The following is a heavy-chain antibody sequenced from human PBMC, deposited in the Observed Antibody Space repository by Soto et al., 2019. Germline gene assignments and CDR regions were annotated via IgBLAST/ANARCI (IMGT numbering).Heavy chain of an antibody. CDR1: GGSISSGGYS. D-gene: IGHD3-10*01. J-gene: IGHJ6*02. V-gene: IGHV4-30-2*02. CDR2: IYHSGST. CDR3: ARRGYGPGFPYYYGMDV. Sequence: SETLSLTCAVSGGSISSGGYSWSWIRQPPGKGLEWIGYIYHSGSTYYNPSLKSRVTMSVDTPKNQFSLKLSSVTAADTAVYYCARRGYGPGFPYYYGMDVWGQGTTVTVSS.